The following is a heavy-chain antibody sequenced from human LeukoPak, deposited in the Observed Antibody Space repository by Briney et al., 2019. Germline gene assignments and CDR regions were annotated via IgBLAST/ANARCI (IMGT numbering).Heavy chain of an antibody. J-gene: IGHJ4*02. CDR3: ARDQLRQQLGFPHSRRPLDY. V-gene: IGHV3-21*01. CDR2: ISSSSSYI. CDR1: GFTFSSYS. D-gene: IGHD6-13*01. Sequence: PGGSLRLSCAASGFTFSSYSMNWVRQAPGKGLEWVSSISSSSSYIYYADSVKGRFTISRDNAKNSLYLQMNSLRAEDTAVYYCARDQLRQQLGFPHSRRPLDYWGQGTLVTVSS.